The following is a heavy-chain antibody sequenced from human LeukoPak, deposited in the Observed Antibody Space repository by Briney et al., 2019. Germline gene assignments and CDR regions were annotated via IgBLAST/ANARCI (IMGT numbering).Heavy chain of an antibody. V-gene: IGHV3-7*01. CDR1: GFTFSSYW. CDR2: IKQDGSEK. Sequence: PGGSLRLSCAASGFTFSSYWMSWVRQAPGKGLEWVANIKQDGSEKYYVDSVKGRFTISRDNAKNSVFLQMTSLRAEDTAVYYCARGGDGYNLAGDYWGQGTLVTVSS. D-gene: IGHD5-24*01. CDR3: ARGGDGYNLAGDY. J-gene: IGHJ4*02.